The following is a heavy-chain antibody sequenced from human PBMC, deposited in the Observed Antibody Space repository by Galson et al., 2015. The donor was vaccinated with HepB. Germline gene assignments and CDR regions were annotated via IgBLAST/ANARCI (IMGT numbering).Heavy chain of an antibody. D-gene: IGHD6-19*01. CDR1: GGTFSSYT. J-gene: IGHJ4*02. CDR2: IIPILGIA. CDR3: ARTDSSGWYYFDY. V-gene: IGHV1-69*02. Sequence: SVKVSCKASGGTFSSYTISWVRQAPGQGLEWMGRIIPILGIANYAQKFQGRVTITADKSTSTAYMELSSLRSEDTAVYYCARTDSSGWYYFDYWGQGTLVTVSS.